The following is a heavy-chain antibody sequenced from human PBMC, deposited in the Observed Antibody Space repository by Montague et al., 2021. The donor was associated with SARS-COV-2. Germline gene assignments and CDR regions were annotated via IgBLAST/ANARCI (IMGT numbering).Heavy chain of an antibody. J-gene: IGHJ4*02. CDR1: GGSFSGYD. CDR2: INHSGST. CDR3: ERGRVEITIITVVFTGGMYYFDY. V-gene: IGHV4-34*01. Sequence: SETLSLTCAVYGGSFSGYDWSWIRQSPGKGLEWIGEINHSGSTNYNPPLKSRVTVSVDTSKNQFSLKLSSVTAADTAVYYCERGRVEITIITVVFTGGMYYFDYWGRGTLVTVSS. D-gene: IGHD3-22*01.